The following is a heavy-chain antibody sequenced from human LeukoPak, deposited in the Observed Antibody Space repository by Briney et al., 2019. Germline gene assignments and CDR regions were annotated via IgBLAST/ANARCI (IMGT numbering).Heavy chain of an antibody. J-gene: IGHJ4*02. D-gene: IGHD4-17*01. CDR2: IYHSGST. CDR1: GYSISSGYY. CDR3: ARGRYGNYLDY. V-gene: IGHV4-38-2*02. Sequence: SETLSLTCTVSGYSISSGYYWGWIRQPPGKGLEWIGSIYHSGSTYYNPSLKSRVTISIDTSKNQFSLKLSSVTAADTAVYYCARGRYGNYLDYWGQGTLVTVSS.